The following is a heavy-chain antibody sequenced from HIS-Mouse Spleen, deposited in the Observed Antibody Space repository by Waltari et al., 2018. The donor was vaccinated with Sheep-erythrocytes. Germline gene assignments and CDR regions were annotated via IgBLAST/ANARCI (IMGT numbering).Heavy chain of an antibody. CDR3: ARGPVLRFLEWLPTDAFDI. Sequence: EVQLVQSGAEVKKPGESLKISCKGSGYSFTSYWIGWVRQMPGKGLEWMGVIYPGDSETRSSPSFQGQVTISADKSISTAYLQWSSLKASDTAMYYCARGPVLRFLEWLPTDAFDIWGQGTMVTVSS. J-gene: IGHJ3*02. D-gene: IGHD3-3*01. CDR1: GYSFTSYW. V-gene: IGHV5-51*03. CDR2: IYPGDSET.